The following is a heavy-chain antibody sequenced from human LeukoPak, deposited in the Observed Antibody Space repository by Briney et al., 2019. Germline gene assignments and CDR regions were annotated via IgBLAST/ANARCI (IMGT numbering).Heavy chain of an antibody. D-gene: IGHD5-18*01. J-gene: IGHJ3*02. CDR1: GYTFSSYG. V-gene: IGHV1-18*01. CDR2: INPYNGNT. CDR3: ARDRGYGNDGRGAFDI. Sequence: ASVKVSCKTSGYTFSSYGISWVQQAPGQGLEWMGWINPYNGNTHYAQKVQGRVTMTPDTSTSTAYMELRSLRSDDTAVYYCARDRGYGNDGRGAFDIWGQGTMVTVSS.